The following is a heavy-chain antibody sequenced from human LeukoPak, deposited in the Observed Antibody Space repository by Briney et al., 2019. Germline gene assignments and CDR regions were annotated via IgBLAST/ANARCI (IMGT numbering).Heavy chain of an antibody. CDR2: IGDSGGGT. CDR1: GFTFNNYA. Sequence: GGSLRLSCAASGFTFNNYAMTWVRQAPGKGLEWVSGIGDSGGGTYYADSVKGRFTISRDNSKNTLYLQMNSLRAEDTAVYYGARVQVGATLDYWGQGTLVTVSS. D-gene: IGHD1-26*01. J-gene: IGHJ4*02. CDR3: ARVQVGATLDY. V-gene: IGHV3-23*01.